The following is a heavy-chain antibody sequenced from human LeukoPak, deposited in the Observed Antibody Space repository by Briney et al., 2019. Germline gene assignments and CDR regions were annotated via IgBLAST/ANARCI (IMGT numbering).Heavy chain of an antibody. D-gene: IGHD6-13*01. J-gene: IGHJ4*02. CDR2: IWYDGSNE. CDR3: ARDVRGLAASGTVDY. Sequence: PPRSLTLSCAASVFTFNTYGMHWVRQARGKGLEWVSVIWYDGSNEYYVDSVKGRFTISRDNSKNTLYLQMNSLRAEDTAVYYCARDVRGLAASGTVDYWGQGTLVTVSS. CDR1: VFTFNTYG. V-gene: IGHV3-33*01.